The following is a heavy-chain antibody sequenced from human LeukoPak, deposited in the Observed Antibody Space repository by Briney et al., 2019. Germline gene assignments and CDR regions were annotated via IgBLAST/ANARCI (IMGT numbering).Heavy chain of an antibody. V-gene: IGHV3-23*01. J-gene: IGHJ4*02. CDR2: ISGSGGST. Sequence: GGSLRLSCAASGFTFSSYAMSWVRQAPGKGLEWVSAISGSGGSTYYADSVKGRFTISRDNSKNTLYLQMNSLRTEDTAVYYCATDLEGAWLQFFYWGQGTLVTVSS. D-gene: IGHD5-24*01. CDR1: GFTFSSYA. CDR3: ATDLEGAWLQFFY.